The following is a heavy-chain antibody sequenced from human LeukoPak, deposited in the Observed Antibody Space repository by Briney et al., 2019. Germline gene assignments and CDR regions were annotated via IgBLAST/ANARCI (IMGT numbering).Heavy chain of an antibody. CDR3: ARGRRGGYSYGGRYFDP. CDR1: GYTFTSYD. V-gene: IGHV1-8*01. J-gene: IGHJ5*02. D-gene: IGHD5-18*01. CDR2: MNPNSGNT. Sequence: ASVKVSCKASGYTFTSYDINWVRQATGQGLEWMGWMNPNSGNTGYAQKFQGRVTMTRNTSISTAYMELSSLRSEDTAVYYCARGRRGGYSYGGRYFDPWGQGTLVTVSS.